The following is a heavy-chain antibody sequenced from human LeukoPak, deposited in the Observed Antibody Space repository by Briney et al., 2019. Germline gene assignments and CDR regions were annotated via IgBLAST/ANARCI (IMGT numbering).Heavy chain of an antibody. CDR2: IYYSGST. CDR1: GGSISSGSYY. J-gene: IGHJ4*02. CDR3: ARVVAVPAANPFDY. V-gene: IGHV4-61*10. Sequence: PSETLSLTCTVSGGSISSGSYYWSWIRQPAGKGLEWIGYIYYSGSTNYNPSLKSRVTISVDTSKNQFSLKLSSVTAADTAVYYCARVVAVPAANPFDYWGQGTLVTVSS. D-gene: IGHD2-2*01.